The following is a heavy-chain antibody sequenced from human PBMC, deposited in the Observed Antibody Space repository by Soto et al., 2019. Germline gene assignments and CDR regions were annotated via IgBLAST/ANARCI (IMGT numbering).Heavy chain of an antibody. Sequence: QVQLVQSGAEVKKPGSSVKVSCKASGGTFSSYAISWVRQAPGQGLEWMGGIIPIFGTANNAQKYQGRVTSAAAESRSTAYMELSRLSSEERAVYYCAGEGGFGDLWGRGTLVTVSS. CDR2: IIPIFGTA. V-gene: IGHV1-69*12. CDR3: AGEGGFGDL. CDR1: GGTFSSYA. J-gene: IGHJ2*01. D-gene: IGHD3-10*01.